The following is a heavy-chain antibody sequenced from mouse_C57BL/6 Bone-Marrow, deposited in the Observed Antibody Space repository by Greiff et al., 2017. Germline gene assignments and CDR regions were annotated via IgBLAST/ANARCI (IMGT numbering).Heavy chain of an antibody. J-gene: IGHJ3*01. V-gene: IGHV5-9-1*02. D-gene: IGHD1-1*01. CDR1: GFTFSSYA. Sequence: EVHLVESGEGLVKPGGSLKLSCAASGFTFSSYAMSWVRQTPEKRLEWVAYISSGGDYIYYADTVKGRFTISRDNARNTLYLQMSSLKSEDTAMXYCTRVVIYYYGRAWFAYWGQGTLVTVSA. CDR2: ISSGGDYI. CDR3: TRVVIYYYGRAWFAY.